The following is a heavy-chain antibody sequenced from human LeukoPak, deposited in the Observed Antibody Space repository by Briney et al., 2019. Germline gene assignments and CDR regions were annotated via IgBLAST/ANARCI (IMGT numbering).Heavy chain of an antibody. CDR1: GGSFSGYY. V-gene: IGHV4-4*07. D-gene: IGHD6-13*01. Sequence: SETLSLTCAVYGGSFSGYYWSWIRQPAGKGLEWIGRIYTSGSTNYNPSLKSRVTMSVDTSKNQFSLKLSSVTAADTAVYYCAREYSSSWYVDWGQGTLVTVSS. CDR2: IYTSGST. J-gene: IGHJ4*02. CDR3: AREYSSSWYVD.